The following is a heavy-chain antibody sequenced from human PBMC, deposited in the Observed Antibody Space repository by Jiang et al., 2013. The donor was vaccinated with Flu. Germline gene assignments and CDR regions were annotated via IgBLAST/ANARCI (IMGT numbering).Heavy chain of an antibody. CDR3: ARRPTVSAYYFDF. CDR2: IYPGDSDT. V-gene: IGHV5-51*01. D-gene: IGHD4-11*01. Sequence: GAEVKKPGESLRISCKGSGYSFTNYWIGWVRQMPGKGLEWMGIIYPGDSDTKYSPSFQGQVTMSADKSISTAFLQWSSLKASDTAIYYCARRPTVSAYYFDFWGQGTLVTVSS. CDR1: GYSFTNYW. J-gene: IGHJ4*02.